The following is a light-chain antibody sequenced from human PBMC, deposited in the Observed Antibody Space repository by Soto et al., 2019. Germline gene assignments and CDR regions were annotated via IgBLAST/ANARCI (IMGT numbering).Light chain of an antibody. CDR1: RGINSY. CDR3: HQLKSCPLT. CDR2: AAS. V-gene: IGKV1-9*01. J-gene: IGKJ4*01. Sequence: DIQLTQSPSFLSASVGDRVTITCRASRGINSYVAWYQQKSGKAPKLLIYAASTLQSGVPSRFSGSGSGTEFTLTISSLQPEDFAIYHCHQLKSCPLTFGGGTKVEIK.